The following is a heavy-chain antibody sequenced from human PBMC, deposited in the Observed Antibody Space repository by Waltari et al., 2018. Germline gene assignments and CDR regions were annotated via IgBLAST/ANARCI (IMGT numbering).Heavy chain of an antibody. CDR3: ARRTADPQFAAFDI. CDR2: IYPGDSDT. J-gene: IGHJ3*02. Sequence: EVQLVQSGAEVKQPGESLTLSCKGSGYSFTSHWFGWVRQMPGKGLEWVGIIYPGDSDTRYSPSFQGQVTISADKSISTAYLQWSSLKASDTAMYYCARRTADPQFAAFDIWGQGTMVTVSS. CDR1: GYSFTSHW. V-gene: IGHV5-51*01. D-gene: IGHD3-16*01.